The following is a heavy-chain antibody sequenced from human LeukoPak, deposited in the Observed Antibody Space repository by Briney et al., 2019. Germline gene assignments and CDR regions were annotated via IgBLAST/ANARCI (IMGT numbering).Heavy chain of an antibody. CDR1: GGSISSGSYY. CDR3: ARAVPHPYDFWSSYPPGGWFDP. CDR2: IYTSGST. Sequence: SQTLSLTCTVSGGSISSGSYYWSWIRQPAGKGLEWIGRIYTSGSTNYNPSLKSRVTISVDTSKNQFSLKLSSVTAADTAVYYCARAVPHPYDFWSSYPPGGWFDPWGRGTLVTVSS. J-gene: IGHJ5*02. V-gene: IGHV4-61*02. D-gene: IGHD3-3*01.